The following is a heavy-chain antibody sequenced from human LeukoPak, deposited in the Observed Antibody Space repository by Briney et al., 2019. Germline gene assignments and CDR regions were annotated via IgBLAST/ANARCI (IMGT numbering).Heavy chain of an antibody. V-gene: IGHV4-39*01. CDR3: ARGNYVWGSYRHPYYYYYMDV. CDR1: GFTFSSY. CDR2: IYYSGST. J-gene: IGHJ6*03. Sequence: GSLRLSCAASGFTFSSYWGWIRQPPGKGLEWIGSIYYSGSTYYNPTLKSRVNIFVDTSKNQFSLKLSSVTAADTAVYYCARGNYVWGSYRHPYYYYYMDVWGKGTTVTVSS. D-gene: IGHD3-16*02.